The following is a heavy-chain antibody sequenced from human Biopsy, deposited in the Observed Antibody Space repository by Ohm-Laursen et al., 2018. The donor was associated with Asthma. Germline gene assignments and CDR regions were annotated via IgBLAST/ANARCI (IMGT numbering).Heavy chain of an antibody. CDR3: ARCQVGYSSGWSLLLKKIYYSGMDV. CDR2: IMTVFGTT. CDR1: GYSLTDLS. Sequence: SVKVSCKISGYSLTDLSMHWVRQAPGQGLEWMGGIMTVFGTTNYAQKFQGRVTITADESTSTAYMEVTSLRSEDTAIYYCARCQVGYSSGWSLLLKKIYYSGMDVWGQGTLVTVSS. D-gene: IGHD6-19*01. J-gene: IGHJ4*02. V-gene: IGHV1-69*13.